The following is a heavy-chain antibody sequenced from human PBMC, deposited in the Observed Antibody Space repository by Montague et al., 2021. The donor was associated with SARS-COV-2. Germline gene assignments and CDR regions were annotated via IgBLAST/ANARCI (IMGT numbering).Heavy chain of an antibody. Sequence: SETLSLTCAVYGGSFSVYFWSWIRQPPGKGLEWIGYTKHSGSTNYNPSLKSRVTISVDTSNNQFSLKLSSVTAADTAVYYCARIRCITIYGGVITPYYYVMDAWGQGTTVTVSS. D-gene: IGHD3-3*01. V-gene: IGHV4-34*01. CDR3: ARIRCITIYGGVITPYYYVMDA. CDR2: TKHSGST. J-gene: IGHJ6*02. CDR1: GGSFSVYF.